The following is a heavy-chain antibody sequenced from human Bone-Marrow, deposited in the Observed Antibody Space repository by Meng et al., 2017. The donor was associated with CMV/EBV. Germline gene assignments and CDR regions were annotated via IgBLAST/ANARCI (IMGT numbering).Heavy chain of an antibody. D-gene: IGHD1-1*01. Sequence: SETLSLTCTVSGGSISSYYWSWIRQPPGKGLEWIGYIYYSGSTYYNPSLKSRVTISVDTSKNQFSLKLSSVTAADTAVYYCARVNWNEGTLPFDPWGQGTLVTVSS. CDR2: IYYSGST. J-gene: IGHJ5*02. CDR3: ARVNWNEGTLPFDP. CDR1: GGSISSYY. V-gene: IGHV4-59*01.